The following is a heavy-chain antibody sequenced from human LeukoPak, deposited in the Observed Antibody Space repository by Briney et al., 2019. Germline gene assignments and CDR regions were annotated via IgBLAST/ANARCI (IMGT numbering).Heavy chain of an antibody. CDR3: ARLGHSSGGPGYYYGMDV. Sequence: EEPLKISCKGSGYSFTSYWIGWVRQMPGKGLEWMGIIYPGDSDTRYSPSFQGQVTISADKSISTAYLQWSSLKASDTAMYYCARLGHSSGGPGYYYGMDVWGQGTTVTVSS. D-gene: IGHD6-19*01. CDR1: GYSFTSYW. CDR2: IYPGDSDT. J-gene: IGHJ6*02. V-gene: IGHV5-51*01.